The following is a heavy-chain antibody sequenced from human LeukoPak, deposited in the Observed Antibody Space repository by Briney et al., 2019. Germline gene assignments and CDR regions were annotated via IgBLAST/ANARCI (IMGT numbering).Heavy chain of an antibody. V-gene: IGHV4-34*01. CDR1: GGSFSGYY. CDR2: INHSGST. Sequence: SETLSLTCGVSGGSFSGYYWSWIRQPPGKGLEWIGEINHSGSTNYNPSLKSRVTISVDTSKNQFSLKLSSVTAADTAVYYCAGGKSSTSTRNWFDPWGQGTLVTVSS. CDR3: AGGKSSTSTRNWFDP. D-gene: IGHD2-2*01. J-gene: IGHJ5*02.